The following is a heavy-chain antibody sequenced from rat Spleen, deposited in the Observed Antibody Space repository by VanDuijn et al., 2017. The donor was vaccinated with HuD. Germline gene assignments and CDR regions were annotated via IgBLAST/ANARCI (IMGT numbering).Heavy chain of an antibody. CDR1: GFSLTSNS. CDR3: ARGDWV. V-gene: IGHV2-1*01. Sequence: QVQLKESGPGLVQPSQTLSLTCTVSGFSLTSNSVSWVRQPPGKGLEWMGAIWSGGGTDYNSALKSRLSISRDTSKSQVFLKMNSLQTEDIATYYCARGDWVWGQGVMVTVSS. CDR2: IWSGGGT. D-gene: IGHD5-1*01. J-gene: IGHJ2*01.